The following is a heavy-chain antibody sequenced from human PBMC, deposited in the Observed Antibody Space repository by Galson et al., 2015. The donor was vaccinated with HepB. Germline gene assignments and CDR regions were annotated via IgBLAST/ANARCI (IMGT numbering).Heavy chain of an antibody. V-gene: IGHV2-70*11. CDR1: AFSLSTSGMS. CDR2: IDWDDDK. CDR3: ARMKYYYDIVGYLYYHGMDV. D-gene: IGHD3-22*01. J-gene: IGHJ6*02. Sequence: PALVKPTQTLTLTCTFSAFSLSTSGMSVSWIRQPPGKALEWLARIDWDDDKHYSTSLKTRLTISKDTSKNQVVLTMTDMDPVDTATYYCARMKYYYDIVGYLYYHGMDVWGQGTTVSVSS.